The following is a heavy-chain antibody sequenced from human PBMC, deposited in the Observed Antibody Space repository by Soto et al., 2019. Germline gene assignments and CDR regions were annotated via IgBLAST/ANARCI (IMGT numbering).Heavy chain of an antibody. J-gene: IGHJ6*02. Sequence: QVQLVESGGGVVQPGRSLRLSCAVSGFTFSSCGMHWVRQAPDKGLEWVAVISYDGSNKYYADSVKGRFTISRDNSKNTLYLQMNSLRTEDTGVYYCAKDLVSYGDHEAPLEPMDVWGQGTTVTVSS. V-gene: IGHV3-30*18. CDR3: AKDLVSYGDHEAPLEPMDV. CDR2: ISYDGSNK. CDR1: GFTFSSCG. D-gene: IGHD4-17*01.